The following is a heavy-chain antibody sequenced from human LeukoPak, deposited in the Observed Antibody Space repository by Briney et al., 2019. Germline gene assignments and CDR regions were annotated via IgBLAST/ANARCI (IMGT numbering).Heavy chain of an antibody. Sequence: PSETLSLTCTVSGGSISSGGYYWSWIRQHPGKGLEWIGYIYYSGSTYYNPSLKSRVTISVDTSKNQFSLKLSSVTAADTAVYYCARGKGEWLRSRGTDAFDIWGQGTMVTVSS. CDR2: IYYSGST. V-gene: IGHV4-31*03. CDR1: GGSISSGGYY. CDR3: ARGKGEWLRSRGTDAFDI. D-gene: IGHD5-12*01. J-gene: IGHJ3*02.